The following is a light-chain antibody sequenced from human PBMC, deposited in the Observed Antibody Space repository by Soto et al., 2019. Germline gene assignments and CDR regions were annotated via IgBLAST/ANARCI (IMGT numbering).Light chain of an antibody. J-gene: IGKJ1*01. V-gene: IGKV3-11*01. Sequence: EMVLTQSPGTLSLSPGERATLSCWASQYVGTRLAWYQHKPGQAPRLLIYYTSNRATGIPARFSGSGSGTDFTLTINSLAPEDFAIYYCHQRQSWPRTFGQGTKVDI. CDR3: HQRQSWPRT. CDR1: QYVGTR. CDR2: YTS.